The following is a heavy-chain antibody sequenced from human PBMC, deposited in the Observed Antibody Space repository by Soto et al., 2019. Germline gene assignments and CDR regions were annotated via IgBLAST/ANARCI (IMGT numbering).Heavy chain of an antibody. CDR3: ARDLGGGSSGWFGNWFDP. Sequence: QVQLVQSGAEVKKPGSSVKVSCKASGDTFSKYGISWVRQAPGQGLEWMGGFLPIFGSANYAQKFHGRVTISADESTSTVYMEVSRLRSEDTATYYCARDLGGGSSGWFGNWFDPWGQGTLVTVSS. CDR2: FLPIFGSA. V-gene: IGHV1-69*12. J-gene: IGHJ5*02. CDR1: GDTFSKYG. D-gene: IGHD6-19*01.